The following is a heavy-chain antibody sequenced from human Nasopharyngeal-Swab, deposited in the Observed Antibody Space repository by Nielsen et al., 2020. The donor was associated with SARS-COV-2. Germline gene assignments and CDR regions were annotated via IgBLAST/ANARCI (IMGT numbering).Heavy chain of an antibody. CDR2: ISSSGSTI. J-gene: IGHJ6*02. D-gene: IGHD3-10*01. V-gene: IGHV3-48*03. CDR1: GFTFSSYD. CDR3: ARGGMVRGVIITYYYYGMDV. Sequence: GESLKISCAASGFTFSSYDMNWVRQAPGKGLEWVSYISSSGSTIYYADSVKGRFTISRDNAKNSLYLQMNSLRAEDTAVYYCARGGMVRGVIITYYYYGMDVWGQGTTVTVSS.